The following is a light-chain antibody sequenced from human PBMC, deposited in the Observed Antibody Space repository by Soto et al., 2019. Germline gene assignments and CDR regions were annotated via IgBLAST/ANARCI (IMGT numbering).Light chain of an antibody. J-gene: IGKJ5*01. CDR2: DAS. CDR1: QSVSSSR. V-gene: IGKV3D-20*01. CDR3: QQYGNSPIT. Sequence: PGERATLSCGASQSVSSSRLAWYQQKPALAPRLLIYDASSRATGIPDRFSGRGSGTDFTLTISRLEPEDFAVYYCQQYGNSPITFGQGTRLEIK.